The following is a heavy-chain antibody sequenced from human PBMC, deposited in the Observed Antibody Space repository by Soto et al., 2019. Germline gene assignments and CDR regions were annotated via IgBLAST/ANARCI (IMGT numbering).Heavy chain of an antibody. Sequence: SETLSLTCIVSGDSVTSGSYYWTWLRQPPGKGLEWIGYISYTGRTKYNPSLQSRVTISVDTSKNDFSLNLSSVTAADTAVYFCAREWGLLPYYVMNVWGHGTEVTVSS. CDR3: AREWGLLPYYVMNV. CDR2: ISYTGRT. J-gene: IGHJ6*02. CDR1: GDSVTSGSYY. V-gene: IGHV4-61*03. D-gene: IGHD7-27*01.